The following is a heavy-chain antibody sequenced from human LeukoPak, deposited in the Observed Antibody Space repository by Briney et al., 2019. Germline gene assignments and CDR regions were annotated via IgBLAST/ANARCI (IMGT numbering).Heavy chain of an antibody. CDR3: ARGLGYCSGGSCYKQFDY. V-gene: IGHV1-2*02. Sequence: ASVKVSCKASGYTFTGYYMHWVRQAPGQGLEWMGWINPNSGGTNYAQKFQGRVTMTRDTSISTAYMELSRLRSEDSAVYYCARGLGYCSGGSCYKQFDYWGQGTLVTVSS. D-gene: IGHD2-15*01. J-gene: IGHJ4*02. CDR2: INPNSGGT. CDR1: GYTFTGYY.